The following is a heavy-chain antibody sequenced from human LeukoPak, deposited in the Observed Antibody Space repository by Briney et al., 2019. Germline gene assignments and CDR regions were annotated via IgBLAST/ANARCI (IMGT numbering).Heavy chain of an antibody. CDR2: ISSSGSTI. D-gene: IGHD3-22*01. V-gene: IGHV3-11*01. CDR3: ARDFSYYYDSSGYYYDYAFDI. J-gene: IGHJ3*02. CDR1: GFMFCDYY. Sequence: GGSLRLSCAASGFMFCDYYISWLRPAPGKGRVGVSYISSSGSTISYADSVKVRFTISRDNAKNSLYLQMNSLRAEDTAVYYCARDFSYYYDSSGYYYDYAFDIWGQGTMVTVSS.